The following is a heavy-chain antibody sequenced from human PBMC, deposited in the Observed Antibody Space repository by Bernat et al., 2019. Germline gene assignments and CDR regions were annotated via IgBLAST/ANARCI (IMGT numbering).Heavy chain of an antibody. CDR1: GYSFTTYW. J-gene: IGHJ4*01. D-gene: IGHD3-16*02. CDR2: ISPGASET. V-gene: IGHV5-51*01. Sequence: EVHLVQSGAELKKPGESLNISCRTSGYSFTTYWVGWVRQVPGKGLEWVGIISPGASETRYSPSFQGQVTISADKSINTAYLQWVRLKASDTAVYYCARLPDISGSHRHFDYWGQGTLVTVSA. CDR3: ARLPDISGSHRHFDY.